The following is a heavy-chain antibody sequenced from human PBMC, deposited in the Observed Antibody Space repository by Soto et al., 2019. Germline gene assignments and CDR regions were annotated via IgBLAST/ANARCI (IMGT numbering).Heavy chain of an antibody. J-gene: IGHJ4*02. CDR1: GGSISSSSYY. CDR2: IYYSGST. V-gene: IGHV4-39*01. CDR3: ARHSSSRWFGELIR. D-gene: IGHD3-10*01. Sequence: SETLSITCTVSGGSISSSSYYWGWIRQPPGKGLEWIGSIYYSGSTYYNPSLKSRVTISVDTSKNQFSLKLSSVTAADTVVYYCARHSSSRWFGELIRWGQGTLVTVSS.